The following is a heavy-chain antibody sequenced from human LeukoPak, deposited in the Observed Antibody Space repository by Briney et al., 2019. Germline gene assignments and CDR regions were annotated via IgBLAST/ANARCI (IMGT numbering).Heavy chain of an antibody. CDR1: GGSISSYY. D-gene: IGHD5-12*01. V-gene: IGHV4-59*01. CDR3: ARATRSTDWYFDL. J-gene: IGHJ2*01. CDR2: IYYGGST. Sequence: PSETLSLTCTVSGGSISSYYWSWIRQPPGKGLEWIGYIYYGGSTNYNPSLKSRVTISVDTSKNQFSLKLSSVTAADTAVYYCARATRSTDWYFDLWGRGTLVTVSS.